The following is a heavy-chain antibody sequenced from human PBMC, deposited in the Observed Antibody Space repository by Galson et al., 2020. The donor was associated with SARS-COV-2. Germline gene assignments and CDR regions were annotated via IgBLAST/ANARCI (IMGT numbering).Heavy chain of an antibody. CDR3: ATAAYYYDSSGYYARDFDY. D-gene: IGHD3-22*01. V-gene: IGHV3-30*03. Sequence: TRGSLRLSCAASGFTFSSYGMHWVRQAPGKGLEWVAVISYDGSNKYYADSVKGRFTISRDNSKNTLYLQMNSLRAEDTAVYYCATAAYYYDSSGYYARDFDYWGQGTLVTVSS. J-gene: IGHJ4*02. CDR1: GFTFSSYG. CDR2: ISYDGSNK.